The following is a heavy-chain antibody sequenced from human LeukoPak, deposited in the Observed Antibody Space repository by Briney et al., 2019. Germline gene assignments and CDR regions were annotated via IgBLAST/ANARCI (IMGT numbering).Heavy chain of an antibody. Sequence: PSETLSLTCTVSGGSISSYYWSWIRQPPGKGLEWIGEINHSGSTNYNPSLKSRVTISVHTSKNQFSLKLTSVTAADTAVYFCARAFSRASPVDYWGQGTLVTVSS. CDR2: INHSGST. CDR1: GGSISSYY. V-gene: IGHV4-34*01. D-gene: IGHD2/OR15-2a*01. J-gene: IGHJ4*02. CDR3: ARAFSRASPVDY.